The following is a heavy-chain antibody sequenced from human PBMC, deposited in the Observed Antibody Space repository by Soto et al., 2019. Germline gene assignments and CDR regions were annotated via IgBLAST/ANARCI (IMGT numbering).Heavy chain of an antibody. J-gene: IGHJ5*02. CDR1: GFTFSSYD. V-gene: IGHV3-13*01. CDR3: ARVGAVAGTEDWFDP. Sequence: GGSLRLSCAASGFTFSSYDMHWVRQATGKGLEWVSAIGTAGDTYYPGSVKGRFTISRENAKNSLYLQMNSLRAEDTAVYYCARVGAVAGTEDWFDPWGRGTLVTVSS. D-gene: IGHD6-19*01. CDR2: IGTAGDT.